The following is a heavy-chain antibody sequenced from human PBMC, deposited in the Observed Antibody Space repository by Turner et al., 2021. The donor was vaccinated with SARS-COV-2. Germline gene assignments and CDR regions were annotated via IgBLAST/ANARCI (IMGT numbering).Heavy chain of an antibody. CDR3: ARDNGYSSSRYSVGFDI. CDR2: KKQDGSEK. CDR1: FFTFSKYW. V-gene: IGHV3-7*04. J-gene: IGHJ3*02. Sequence: VKLVESLVGSVQPVGSLCLSCAFSFFTFSKYWMRWVRQAPGKGMEWVDNKKQDGSEKYYVDSVKGRFTISRDNARNSLYLQMNSMRAEDTGVFYCARDNGYSSSRYSVGFDIWGQGTMVTVSS. D-gene: IGHD6-13*01.